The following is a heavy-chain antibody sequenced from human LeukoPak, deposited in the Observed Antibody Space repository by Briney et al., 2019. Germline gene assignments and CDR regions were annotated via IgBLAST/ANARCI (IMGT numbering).Heavy chain of an antibody. Sequence: GGSLRLSCAASGFTFSSYAMHWVRQAPGKGLEWVAVISYDGSNKYYADSVKGRFTISRDNSKNTLYLQMNSLRAEDTAVYYCARVWVLVHIDYWSQGTLVTVS. CDR3: ARVWVLVHIDY. J-gene: IGHJ4*02. CDR1: GFTFSSYA. CDR2: ISYDGSNK. V-gene: IGHV3-30*04. D-gene: IGHD2-8*02.